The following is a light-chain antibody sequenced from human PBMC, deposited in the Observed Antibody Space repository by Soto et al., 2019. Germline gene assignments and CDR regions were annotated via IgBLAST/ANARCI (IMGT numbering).Light chain of an antibody. CDR2: GNS. CDR3: QSYDSSLSGWV. CDR1: SSNIGADYG. Sequence: QSVLAQPPSVSGAPGQRVTISCTGSSSNIGADYGVHWYQQLPGTAPKLLIYGNSNRPSGVPDRFSGSKSGTSASLAITGLQAEDEADYHCQSYDSSLSGWVFGGGTKLTVL. J-gene: IGLJ3*02. V-gene: IGLV1-40*01.